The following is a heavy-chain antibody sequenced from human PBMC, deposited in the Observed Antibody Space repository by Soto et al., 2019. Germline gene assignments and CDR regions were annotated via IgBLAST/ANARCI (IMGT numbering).Heavy chain of an antibody. D-gene: IGHD6-6*01. CDR1: GFTFSSYS. V-gene: IGHV3-21*01. CDR2: ISSSSSYI. J-gene: IGHJ4*02. Sequence: GGSLRLSCAASGFTFSSYSMNWVRQAPGKGLEWVSSISSSSSYIYYADSVKGRFTISRDNAKNSLYLQMNSLRAEDTAVYYCARDAFEYSSSSSTVGFDYWGQGTLVTVSS. CDR3: ARDAFEYSSSSSTVGFDY.